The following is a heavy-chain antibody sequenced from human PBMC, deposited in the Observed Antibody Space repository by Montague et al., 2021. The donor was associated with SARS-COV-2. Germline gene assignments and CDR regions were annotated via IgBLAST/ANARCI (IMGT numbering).Heavy chain of an antibody. Sequence: SETLSLTCTVSGGSISSGSYYWSWIRRPPGKGLEWIGYIYYSGSTNYNPSLKSRVTISVDTSKNQFSLKLSSVTAAAAAVYYCAKHPWHITIFGVVTRYGMDVWGQGTTVTVSS. CDR3: AKHPWHITIFGVVTRYGMDV. J-gene: IGHJ6*02. V-gene: IGHV4-61*01. D-gene: IGHD3-3*01. CDR1: GGSISSGSYY. CDR2: IYYSGST.